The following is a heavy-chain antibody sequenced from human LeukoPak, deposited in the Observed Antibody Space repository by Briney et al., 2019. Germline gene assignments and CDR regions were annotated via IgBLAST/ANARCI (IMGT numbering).Heavy chain of an antibody. J-gene: IGHJ4*02. CDR2: IYHSGST. D-gene: IGHD3-3*01. CDR3: ARRGITIFGVVTWYYSDY. Sequence: PSETLSLTCAVSGGSISSSNWWSWVRQPPGKGLEWIGEIYHSGSTNYNPSLKSRVTISVDKSKNQFSLKLSSVTAADTAVYYCARRGITIFGVVTWYYSDYWGQGTLVTVSS. V-gene: IGHV4-4*02. CDR1: GGSISSSNW.